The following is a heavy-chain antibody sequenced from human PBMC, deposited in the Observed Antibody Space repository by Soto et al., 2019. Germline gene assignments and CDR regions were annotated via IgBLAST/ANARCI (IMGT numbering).Heavy chain of an antibody. CDR3: ARGFSRDSRWFDP. CDR1: RGSISTSDW. J-gene: IGHJ5*02. Sequence: QVQLQESGPGLVKPSGTLSLTCAVSRGSISTSDWWIWVRQPPGKGLEWIGEIYHSGSINYSPSFYTQLTISLDKSKNNFSLKLNSVTAADTAVYYCARGFSRDSRWFDPWGQGTLVTVSS. V-gene: IGHV4-4*02. D-gene: IGHD2-21*02. CDR2: IYHSGSI.